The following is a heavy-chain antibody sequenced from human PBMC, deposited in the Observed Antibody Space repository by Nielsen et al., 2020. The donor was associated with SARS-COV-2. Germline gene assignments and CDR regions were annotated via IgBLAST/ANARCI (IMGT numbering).Heavy chain of an antibody. V-gene: IGHV1-46*01. Sequence: ASVKVSCKASGYTFTSYYMHWVRQAPGQGLERMGIINPSGGSTSYAQKFQGRVTMTRDTSTSTVYMELSSLRSEDTAVYYCARDYGSSQYYYYYYGMDVWGQGTTVTVSS. CDR1: GYTFTSYY. D-gene: IGHD6-13*01. CDR3: ARDYGSSQYYYYYYGMDV. J-gene: IGHJ6*02. CDR2: INPSGGST.